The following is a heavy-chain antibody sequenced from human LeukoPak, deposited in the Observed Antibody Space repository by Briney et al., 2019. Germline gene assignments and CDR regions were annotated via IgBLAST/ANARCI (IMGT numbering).Heavy chain of an antibody. D-gene: IGHD4-17*01. CDR2: IVVGSGNT. CDR1: GFTFTSSA. Sequence: ASVKVSCKASGFTFTSSAVQWVRQARGQRLEWIGWIVVGSGNTNYAQKFQERVTITRDMSTSTAYMELSSLRPEDTAVYYCAATRMTTVTTSYWGQGTLVTVSS. V-gene: IGHV1-58*01. CDR3: AATRMTTVTTSY. J-gene: IGHJ4*02.